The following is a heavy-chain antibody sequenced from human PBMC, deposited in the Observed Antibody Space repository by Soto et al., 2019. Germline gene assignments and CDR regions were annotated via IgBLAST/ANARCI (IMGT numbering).Heavy chain of an antibody. CDR3: ARARRNSGYDYYDY. D-gene: IGHD5-12*01. CDR2: IIPILGIA. CDR1: GGTFSSYT. Sequence: GASVKVSCKASGGTFSSYTISWVRQAPGQGLEWMGRIIPILGIANYAQKFRGRVTITADKSTSTAYMELSSLRSEDTAVYYCARARRNSGYDYYDYWGQGTLVTVSS. J-gene: IGHJ4*02. V-gene: IGHV1-69*02.